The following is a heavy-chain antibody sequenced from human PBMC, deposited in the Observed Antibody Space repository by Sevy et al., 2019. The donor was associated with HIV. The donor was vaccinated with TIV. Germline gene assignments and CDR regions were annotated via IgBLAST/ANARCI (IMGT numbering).Heavy chain of an antibody. V-gene: IGHV4-61*01. J-gene: IGHJ4*02. CDR2: IYYDGIT. D-gene: IGHD2-15*01. Sequence: SETLSLTCTVSGASVSSGRYYWSWIRQPPGKGLEWIGYIYYDGITNYNPSLKSRVTTSVDMSKNQFSLKLTSVTAADTAVYYCASGYCGGGSCYASIYWGQGTLVTVSS. CDR1: GASVSSGRYY. CDR3: ASGYCGGGSCYASIY.